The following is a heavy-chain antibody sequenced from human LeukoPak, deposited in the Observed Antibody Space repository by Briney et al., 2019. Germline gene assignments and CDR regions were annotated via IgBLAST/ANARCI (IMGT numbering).Heavy chain of an antibody. CDR2: ISGSGGST. V-gene: IGHV3-23*01. CDR3: AKYHYGSKEGIYYFDY. D-gene: IGHD4-17*01. J-gene: IGHJ4*02. Sequence: GGSLRLSCAASGFTFSSYGMSWVRQAPGKGLEWVSAISGSGGSTYYADSVKGRFTISRDNSKNTLYLQMNSLRAEDTAVYYCAKYHYGSKEGIYYFDYWGQGTLVTVSS. CDR1: GFTFSSYG.